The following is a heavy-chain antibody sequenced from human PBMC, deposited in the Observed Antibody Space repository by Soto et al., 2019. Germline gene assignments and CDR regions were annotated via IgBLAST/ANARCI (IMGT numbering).Heavy chain of an antibody. V-gene: IGHV4-39*01. CDR1: GGSISSSSYY. Sequence: SETLSLTCTVSGGSISSSSYYWGWIRQPPGKGLDWIGSIYYSGSTYYNPSLKSRVTISVDTSKNQFSLKLSSVTAADTAVYYCARSDCGGDCSPTYYYYGMDVWGQGTTVTVSS. CDR2: IYYSGST. J-gene: IGHJ6*02. CDR3: ARSDCGGDCSPTYYYYGMDV. D-gene: IGHD2-21*02.